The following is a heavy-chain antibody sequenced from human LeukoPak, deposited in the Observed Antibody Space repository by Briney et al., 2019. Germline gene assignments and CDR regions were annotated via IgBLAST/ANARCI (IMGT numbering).Heavy chain of an antibody. V-gene: IGHV3-7*05. Sequence: PGGSLRLSCAASGFTFSSYWMSWVRQAPGKGLEWVANIKQDGSEQVYLDSVKGRFTISRDNAKNSLFLQMNTLRAEDTAVYYCARDPYSSTWSYGMDVWGQGTTVTVPS. J-gene: IGHJ6*02. CDR3: ARDPYSSTWSYGMDV. CDR2: IKQDGSEQ. CDR1: GFTFSSYW. D-gene: IGHD6-6*01.